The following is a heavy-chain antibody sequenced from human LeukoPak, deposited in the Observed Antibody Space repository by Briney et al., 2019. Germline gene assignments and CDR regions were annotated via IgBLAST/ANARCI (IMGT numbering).Heavy chain of an antibody. J-gene: IGHJ4*02. CDR2: IWFDGSNK. CDR1: GFTFSSYG. D-gene: IGHD3-10*01. CDR3: ARDEAYGSGSYYPGGY. V-gene: IGHV3-33*01. Sequence: PGRSLRLSCAASGFTFSSYGMHWVRQAPGKGLEWVAVIWFDGSNKHYADSVKGRFTISRDNSKNTLYLQMNSLRAEDSAVYFCARDEAYGSGSYYPGGYWGQGTLVTVSS.